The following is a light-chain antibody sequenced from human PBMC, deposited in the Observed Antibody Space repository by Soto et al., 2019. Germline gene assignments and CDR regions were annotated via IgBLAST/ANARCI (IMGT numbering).Light chain of an antibody. CDR2: RDH. Sequence: QSVLTQPPPTSGTPGQRVTISCSGSSSNIGSNPVSWYQQFPGTAPKLLLYRDHQRPSGVPDRISGSKSGTSASLAISGPQSEDEADYYCAAWDDSLNGWVFGGGTKLTVL. CDR1: SSNIGSNP. J-gene: IGLJ3*02. V-gene: IGLV1-44*01. CDR3: AAWDDSLNGWV.